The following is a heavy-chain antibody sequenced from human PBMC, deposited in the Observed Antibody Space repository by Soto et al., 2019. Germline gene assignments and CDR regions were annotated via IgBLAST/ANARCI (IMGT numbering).Heavy chain of an antibody. CDR2: IYYSGST. CDR3: ARALEMATAFYYYYGMDV. V-gene: IGHV4-59*01. Sequence: SETLSLTCTVSGGSISSYYWSWIRQPPGKGLEWIGYIYYSGSTNYNPSLKSRVTISVDTSKNQFSLKLSSVTAADTAVYYCARALEMATAFYYYYGMDVWGQGTTVSVSS. J-gene: IGHJ6*02. CDR1: GGSISSYY. D-gene: IGHD5-18*01.